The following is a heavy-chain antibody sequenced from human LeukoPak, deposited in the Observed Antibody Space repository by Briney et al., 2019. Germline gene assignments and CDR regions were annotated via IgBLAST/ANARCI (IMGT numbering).Heavy chain of an antibody. CDR2: IRYDGSNK. J-gene: IGHJ4*02. CDR1: GFTFSSYG. D-gene: IGHD1-26*01. Sequence: GGSLRLSCAASGFTFSSYGMHWVRQAPGKGLEWVAFIRYDGSNKYYADSVKGRFTISRDNSKNTLYLQMNRLRAEDTALYYCARRAGGTPDNWGLGTLVTVSS. CDR3: ARRAGGTPDN. V-gene: IGHV3-30*02.